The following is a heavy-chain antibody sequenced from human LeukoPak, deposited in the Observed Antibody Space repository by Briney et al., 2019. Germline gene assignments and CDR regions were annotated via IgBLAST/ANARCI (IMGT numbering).Heavy chain of an antibody. CDR3: AKLFYPAAGTGRVDFPFDY. Sequence: SETLSLTCTVSGGSISSSSYYWGWIRQPPGKGLEWIGSIYYSGRTYYNPSLKSRVTISVDTSKNQFSLKLRSVTAADTASYYCAKLFYPAAGTGRVDFPFDYWGQGTLVTVSS. D-gene: IGHD6-13*01. J-gene: IGHJ4*02. CDR1: GGSISSSSYY. V-gene: IGHV4-39*07. CDR2: IYYSGRT.